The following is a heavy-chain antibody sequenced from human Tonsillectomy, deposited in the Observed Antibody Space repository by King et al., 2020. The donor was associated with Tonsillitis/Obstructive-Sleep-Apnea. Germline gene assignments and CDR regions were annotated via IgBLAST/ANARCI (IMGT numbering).Heavy chain of an antibody. CDR2: TYDRSTWGN. CDR1: GDSVSINRAT. V-gene: IGHV6-1*01. D-gene: IGHD1-1*01. CDR3: ARGPLEYLQPHFDY. J-gene: IGHJ4*02. Sequence: VQLQQAGPGLVKPAQTLSLTCAISGDSVSINRATWNWIRQSPSRGLESLGRTYDRSTWGNDYAGSVKSRMTLNPDTSKNQFSLHLNTVTPEDTAVYYWARGPLEYLQPHFDYWGQGTPVTVSS.